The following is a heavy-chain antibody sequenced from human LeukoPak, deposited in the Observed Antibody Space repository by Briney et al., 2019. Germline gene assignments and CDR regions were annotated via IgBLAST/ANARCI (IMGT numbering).Heavy chain of an antibody. CDR1: GFTFSSYW. Sequence: GGSLRLSCAASGFTFSSYWMHWVRQAPGKGLVWVSRINSDGSSTSYADSVKGRFTISRDNAKNTLYLQMNSLRAEDTAVYYCARDRLYYYDSSGYPSFNDYWGQGTLVTVSS. CDR3: ARDRLYYYDSSGYPSFNDY. V-gene: IGHV3-74*01. CDR2: INSDGSST. D-gene: IGHD3-22*01. J-gene: IGHJ4*02.